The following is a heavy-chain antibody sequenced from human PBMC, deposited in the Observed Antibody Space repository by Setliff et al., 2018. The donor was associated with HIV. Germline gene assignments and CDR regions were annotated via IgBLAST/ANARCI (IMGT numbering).Heavy chain of an antibody. CDR1: GFTVSTYY. V-gene: IGHV3-66*02. CDR3: ARGAPIQLWFDQ. J-gene: IGHJ5*02. CDR2: IYSGGDT. Sequence: GGSLRLSCAASGFTVSTYYMSWVRQAPGKGLEWISTIYSGGDTYHADSVKGRVTLSRDNSKNTLYLQMNSLRPEDTAVYYCARGAPIQLWFDQWGQGTLVTVSS. D-gene: IGHD4-4*01.